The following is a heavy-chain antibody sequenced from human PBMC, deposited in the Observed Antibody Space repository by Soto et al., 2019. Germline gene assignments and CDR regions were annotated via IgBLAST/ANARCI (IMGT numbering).Heavy chain of an antibody. Sequence: EVQLVESGGGLVQPGGSLRLSCAASGFTFSSYWMSWVHQAPGKGLEWVANIKQDGSEKYYVDSVKGRFTISRDNAKNSLYLQMSSLRAEDTAVYYCARQSIAARPFYYYGMDVWGQGTTVTVSS. D-gene: IGHD6-6*01. CDR1: GFTFSSYW. CDR3: ARQSIAARPFYYYGMDV. V-gene: IGHV3-7*02. CDR2: IKQDGSEK. J-gene: IGHJ6*02.